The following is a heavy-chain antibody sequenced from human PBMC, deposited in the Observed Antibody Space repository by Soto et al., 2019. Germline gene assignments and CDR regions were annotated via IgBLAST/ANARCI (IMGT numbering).Heavy chain of an antibody. V-gene: IGHV1-69*02. CDR3: ASPAVNDLDADSSAFDI. Sequence: QVQLVQSGAEVKEPGSSVKVSCKVSGGTFSSQTINWVRQVPGQGLEWMGSVIPIIGEGKYAQSFLGRVTITAERPTSTAYRERSSLRSEDTAVYYCASPAVNDLDADSSAFDIWGQGTMVTVSS. CDR1: GGTFSSQT. CDR2: VIPIIGEG. D-gene: IGHD1-1*01. J-gene: IGHJ3*02.